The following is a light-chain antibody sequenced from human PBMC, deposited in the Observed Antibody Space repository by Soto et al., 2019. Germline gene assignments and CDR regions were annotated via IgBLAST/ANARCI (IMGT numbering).Light chain of an antibody. Sequence: DLQITESASSLAASVGGIVTITCRASQSISSYLNWYQQKPGKAPKLLIYAASSLQSGVPSRFSCIGSGTDFTLTISTLQPEEFATYYCQPSYTTPWTFGQGTKVDIK. CDR2: AAS. V-gene: IGKV1-39*01. J-gene: IGKJ1*01. CDR3: QPSYTTPWT. CDR1: QSISSY.